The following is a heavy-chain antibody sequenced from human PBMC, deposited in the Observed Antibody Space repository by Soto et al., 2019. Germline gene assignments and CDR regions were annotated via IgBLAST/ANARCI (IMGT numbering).Heavy chain of an antibody. CDR3: AKTQSSGWYGVDY. J-gene: IGHJ4*02. V-gene: IGHV3-30*18. Sequence: PGGSLRLSCATSGFTFTNFGIHWVRQAPGKGLEWVAVTSYDGNNIYYGDSVKGRFTISRDNSKNTLYLQMDSLRLGDTAVYYCAKTQSSGWYGVDYWGQGALVTVSS. CDR1: GFTFTNFG. CDR2: TSYDGNNI. D-gene: IGHD6-13*01.